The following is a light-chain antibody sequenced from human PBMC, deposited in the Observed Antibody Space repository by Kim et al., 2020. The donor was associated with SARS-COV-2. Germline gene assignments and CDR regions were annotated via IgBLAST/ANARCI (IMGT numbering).Light chain of an antibody. CDR3: QQYDDWRT. CDR1: QSVGNK. Sequence: EIVMTQSPATLSVSPGERVTISCRTSQSVGNKLAWYQHQPGQAPRLLIYGASTRATGIPARFSGSGSGTEFTLIISSLQFEDFAVYFCQQYDDWRTFGQGTKLEI. V-gene: IGKV3-15*01. CDR2: GAS. J-gene: IGKJ2*01.